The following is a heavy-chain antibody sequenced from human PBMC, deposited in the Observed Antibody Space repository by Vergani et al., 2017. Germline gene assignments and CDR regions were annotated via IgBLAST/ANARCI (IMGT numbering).Heavy chain of an antibody. CDR1: GYTFTGYY. D-gene: IGHD3-22*01. CDR2: INPNSGGT. CDR3: ARPQGTYYYGSSGYYRRADYYYGMDV. J-gene: IGHJ6*02. V-gene: IGHV1-2*02. Sequence: QVQLVQSGAEVKKPGASVKVSCKASGYTFTGYYMHWVRQAPGQGLEWMGWINPNSGGTNYAQKFQGRVTMTRDTSISTAYMELSRLRSDDTAGYYCARPQGTYYYGSSGYYRRADYYYGMDVWGQGTTVTVSS.